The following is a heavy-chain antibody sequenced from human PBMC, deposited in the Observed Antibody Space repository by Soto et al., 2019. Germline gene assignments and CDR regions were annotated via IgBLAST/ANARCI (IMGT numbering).Heavy chain of an antibody. Sequence: SETLSLTCAVSGGSVGSGSYYWSWIRQPLGKGLEWIGYIYYSGNTDYNPSLRGRASISVNKAKNHFSLQLTSVTAADTAIYYCARDSVLAYYSRHRNPYWFDPWGQGTLVTVSS. CDR3: ARDSVLAYYSRHRNPYWFDP. CDR2: IYYSGNT. CDR1: GGSVGSGSYY. D-gene: IGHD3-10*01. V-gene: IGHV4-61*03. J-gene: IGHJ5*02.